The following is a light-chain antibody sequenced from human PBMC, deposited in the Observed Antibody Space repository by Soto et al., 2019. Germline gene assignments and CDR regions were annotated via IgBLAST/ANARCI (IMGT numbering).Light chain of an antibody. J-gene: IGKJ4*01. CDR1: QSVGRNY. CDR3: QQYASSPLT. CDR2: GAS. Sequence: EIVLTQSPGTLSVSPGERATLSCRASQSVGRNYLAWYQQKPGQAPRLLIYGASSRATGIPDRFSGSGSGTDFTLTISRLEPEDFAVYYCQQYASSPLTVGGGTKVETK. V-gene: IGKV3-20*01.